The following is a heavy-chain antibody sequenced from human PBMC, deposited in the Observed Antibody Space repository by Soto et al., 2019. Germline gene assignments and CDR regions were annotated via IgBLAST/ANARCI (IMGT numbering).Heavy chain of an antibody. CDR1: GGSISSNSYY. V-gene: IGHV4-39*01. J-gene: IGHJ6*03. Sequence: PSLTRTVSGGSISSNSYYWGWVRQPPGKGLEWIGSIHYSGSTYYNPSLKSRVTISVDTSKNQFSLKLSSVTAADTAVYYCARHPYYYYYMDVWGKGTTVTVSS. CDR2: IHYSGST. CDR3: ARHPYYYYYMDV.